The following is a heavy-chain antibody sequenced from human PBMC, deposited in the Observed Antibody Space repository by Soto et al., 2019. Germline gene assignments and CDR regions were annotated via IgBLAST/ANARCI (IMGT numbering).Heavy chain of an antibody. Sequence: SETLSLTCTVSGGSISSYYWSWIRQPPGKGLEWIGYIYYSGSTNYNPSLKSRVTISVDTSKNQFSLKLSSVTAADTAVYYCARHYIWGSYRYFDYWGQGTLVTVSS. CDR1: GGSISSYY. J-gene: IGHJ4*02. CDR3: ARHYIWGSYRYFDY. D-gene: IGHD3-16*02. V-gene: IGHV4-59*08. CDR2: IYYSGST.